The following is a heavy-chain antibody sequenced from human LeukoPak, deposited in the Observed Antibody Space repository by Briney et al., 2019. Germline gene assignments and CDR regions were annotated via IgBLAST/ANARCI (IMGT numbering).Heavy chain of an antibody. J-gene: IGHJ4*02. CDR3: ARYYYDSSGYYN. V-gene: IGHV1-69*13. CDR2: IIPIFGTA. D-gene: IGHD3-22*01. Sequence: ASVKVSCKASGGTFSSYAISWVRQAPGQGLEWMGGIIPIFGTANYAQKFQGRVTITADESTSTAYMELSSLRSEDTAVYYCARYYYDSSGYYNWGQGTLVTVSS. CDR1: GGTFSSYA.